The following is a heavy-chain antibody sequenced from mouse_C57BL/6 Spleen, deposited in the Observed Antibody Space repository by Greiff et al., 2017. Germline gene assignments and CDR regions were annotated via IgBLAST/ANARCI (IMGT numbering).Heavy chain of an antibody. Sequence: QVQLKESGAELVKPGASVKMSGKVSGYPFTTFLLGGMKQNHGKSLEWIGNFHPYNDDTKYNEKFKGKATLTVEKSSSTVYLELSRLTSDDSAVYYCARSDYDFVFDYWGQGTTLTVSS. D-gene: IGHD2-4*01. CDR2: FHPYNDDT. CDR1: GYPFTTFL. V-gene: IGHV1-47*01. CDR3: ARSDYDFVFDY. J-gene: IGHJ2*01.